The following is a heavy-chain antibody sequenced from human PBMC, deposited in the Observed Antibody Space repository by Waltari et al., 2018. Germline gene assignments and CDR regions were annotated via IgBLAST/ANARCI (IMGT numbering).Heavy chain of an antibody. CDR1: GGSISSYY. D-gene: IGHD4-17*01. Sequence: QVQLQESGPGLVKPSETLSLTCTVSGGSISSYYWSWIRQPPGKGLEWIGYIYYSGSTNYNPSLKSRVTISVDTSKNQFSLKLSSVTAADTAVYYCARDRGGDYPFDYWGQGTLVTVSS. CDR3: ARDRGGDYPFDY. J-gene: IGHJ4*02. CDR2: IYYSGST. V-gene: IGHV4-59*01.